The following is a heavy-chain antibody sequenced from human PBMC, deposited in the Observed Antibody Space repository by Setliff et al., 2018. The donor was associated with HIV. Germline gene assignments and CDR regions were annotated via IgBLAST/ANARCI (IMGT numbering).Heavy chain of an antibody. CDR1: GFTFSSYG. D-gene: IGHD6-19*01. J-gene: IGHJ4*02. CDR3: AKVEDSSGWYGAATAQYYFDY. CDR2: IRYDGSNK. Sequence: GGSLRLSCAASGFTFSSYGMHWVRQAPGKGLEWVAFIRYDGSNKYYADSVKGRFTISRDNSKNTLCLQMNSLRAEDTAVYYCAKVEDSSGWYGAATAQYYFDYWGQGTLVTVSS. V-gene: IGHV3-30*02.